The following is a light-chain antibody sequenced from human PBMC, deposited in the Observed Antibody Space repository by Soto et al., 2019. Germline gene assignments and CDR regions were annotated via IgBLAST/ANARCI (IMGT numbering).Light chain of an antibody. V-gene: IGLV2-23*02. CDR1: SSDVGGYYR. Sequence: QSALTQPASVSGSPGQSITISCNGTSSDVGGYYRVSWYQQHPGKAPKLLIYEVNERPSGVSNRFSGSKSANMASLTISGLQAEDEADYYCCSYAGSDTLLFGGGTKLTVL. J-gene: IGLJ2*01. CDR2: EVN. CDR3: CSYAGSDTLL.